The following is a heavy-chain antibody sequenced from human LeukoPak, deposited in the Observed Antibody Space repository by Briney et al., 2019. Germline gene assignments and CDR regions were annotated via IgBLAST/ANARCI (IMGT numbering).Heavy chain of an antibody. CDR3: ARAGWLPLPDY. CDR2: MWYDGSNK. J-gene: IGHJ4*02. Sequence: PGGSLRLSCAASGFTFSSYGMHWVRQAPGKGLEWVAVMWYDGSNKYYADSVKGRFTISRDNSKNTLYLQMNSLRAEDTAVYYCARAGWLPLPDYWGQGTLVTVSS. V-gene: IGHV3-33*01. D-gene: IGHD5-12*01. CDR1: GFTFSSYG.